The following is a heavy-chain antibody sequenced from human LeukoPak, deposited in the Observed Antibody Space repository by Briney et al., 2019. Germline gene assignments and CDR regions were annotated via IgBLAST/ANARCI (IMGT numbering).Heavy chain of an antibody. Sequence: ASVKVSCKVSGYTLTELSMHWVRQAPGQGLEWMGWINPNSGGTNYAQKFQGRVTMTRDTSISTAYMELSRLRSDDTAVYYCARDSGYDSPNGMDVWGQGTTVTVSS. CDR2: INPNSGGT. CDR3: ARDSGYDSPNGMDV. J-gene: IGHJ6*02. D-gene: IGHD5-12*01. CDR1: GYTLTELS. V-gene: IGHV1-2*02.